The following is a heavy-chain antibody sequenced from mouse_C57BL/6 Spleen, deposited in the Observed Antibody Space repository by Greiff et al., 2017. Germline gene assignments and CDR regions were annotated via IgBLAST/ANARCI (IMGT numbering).Heavy chain of an antibody. J-gene: IGHJ2*01. V-gene: IGHV1-52*01. D-gene: IGHD3-2*02. Sequence: VQLQQPGAELVRPGSSVKLSCKASGYTFTSYWMHWVKQRPIQGLEWIGNIDPSDSETHYNQKFKDKATLTVDKSSSTAYMQLSSLTSEDSAVYYCAYGSGPYYFDYWGQGTTLTVSS. CDR1: GYTFTSYW. CDR3: AYGSGPYYFDY. CDR2: IDPSDSET.